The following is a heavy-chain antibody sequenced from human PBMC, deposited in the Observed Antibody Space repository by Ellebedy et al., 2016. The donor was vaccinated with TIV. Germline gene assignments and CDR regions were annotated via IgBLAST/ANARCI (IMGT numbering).Heavy chain of an antibody. D-gene: IGHD6-19*01. CDR3: TTRYPGGWYSLPGY. CDR2: IWYDGSNK. CDR1: GFTFSSYG. Sequence: GESLKISCAASGFTFSSYGMHWVRQAPGKGLEWVAVIWYDGSNKYYADSVKGRFTISRDNSKNTLYLQMNSLRAEDTAVYYCTTRYPGGWYSLPGYWGQGTLVTVSS. J-gene: IGHJ4*02. V-gene: IGHV3-33*01.